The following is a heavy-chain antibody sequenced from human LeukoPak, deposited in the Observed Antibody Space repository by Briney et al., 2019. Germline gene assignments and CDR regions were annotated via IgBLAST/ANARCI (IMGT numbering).Heavy chain of an antibody. J-gene: IGHJ4*02. CDR3: AREYSNYDFDY. Sequence: ASVKVSCKASGYTFTSYDINWVRQATGQGLEWMGWMSPNSGNTGYAQKFQGRVTITRNTSISTAYMELSSLRSEDTAVYYCAREYSNYDFDYWGQGTLVTVSS. CDR1: GYTFTSYD. D-gene: IGHD4-11*01. V-gene: IGHV1-8*03. CDR2: MSPNSGNT.